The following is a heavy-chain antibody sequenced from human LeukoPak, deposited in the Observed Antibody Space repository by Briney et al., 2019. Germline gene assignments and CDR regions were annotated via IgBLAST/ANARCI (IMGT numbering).Heavy chain of an antibody. J-gene: IGHJ4*02. CDR3: AKVVGATGGTGDPTFDY. Sequence: PGGSLRLSCAASGFTINTNYMNWVRQAPGRGLEWLSVIYPGGVTKYAESVKGRFTISRDNSKNTLYLQMNSLRAEDTAVYYCAKVVGATGGTGDPTFDYWGQGTLVTVSS. CDR1: GFTINTNY. D-gene: IGHD1-26*01. V-gene: IGHV3-53*05. CDR2: IYPGGVT.